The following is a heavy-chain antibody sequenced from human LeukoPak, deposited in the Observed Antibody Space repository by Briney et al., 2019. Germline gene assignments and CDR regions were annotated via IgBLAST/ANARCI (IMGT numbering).Heavy chain of an antibody. D-gene: IGHD3-22*01. CDR3: AKDRPYDYDSSGLMAFDI. CDR2: IGGSGVTT. CDR1: GFTFGRYA. J-gene: IGHJ3*02. Sequence: SGGSLRLSCAASGFTFGRYAMSWVRQAPGRGLEWVSTIGGSGVTTYYADSVKGRFTISRDNSKNTMYLQMNSLRAEDTALYYCAKDRPYDYDSSGLMAFDIWGQGTMVTVS. V-gene: IGHV3-23*01.